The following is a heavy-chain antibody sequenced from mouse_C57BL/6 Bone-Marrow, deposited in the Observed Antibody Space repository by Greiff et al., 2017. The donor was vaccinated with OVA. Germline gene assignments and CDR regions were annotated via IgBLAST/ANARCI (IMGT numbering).Heavy chain of an antibody. D-gene: IGHD1-1*01. Sequence: EVQLQQSVAELVRPGASVKLSCTASGFNIKNTYMHWVKQRPEQGLEWIGRIDPANGNTKYAPKFQGKATITADTSSNTAYLQLSSLTSEDTAIYYCARGYYYGSSYPYYFDDWGQGTTLTVSS. J-gene: IGHJ2*01. CDR1: GFNIKNTY. V-gene: IGHV14-3*01. CDR2: IDPANGNT. CDR3: ARGYYYGSSYPYYFDD.